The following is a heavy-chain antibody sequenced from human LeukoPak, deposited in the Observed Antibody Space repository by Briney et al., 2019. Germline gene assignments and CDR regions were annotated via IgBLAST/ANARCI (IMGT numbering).Heavy chain of an antibody. CDR2: ISGSGGST. CDR1: GFTFSSYA. J-gene: IGHJ4*02. V-gene: IGHV3-23*01. Sequence: GGSLRLSCAASGFTFSSYAMSWVRQAPGKGLEWVSAISGSGGSTYYADSVKGRFTISRDNSKNTLYLQMNSLRAEDTAAYYCAKVYSSGWYYFDYWGRGTLVTVSS. D-gene: IGHD6-19*01. CDR3: AKVYSSGWYYFDY.